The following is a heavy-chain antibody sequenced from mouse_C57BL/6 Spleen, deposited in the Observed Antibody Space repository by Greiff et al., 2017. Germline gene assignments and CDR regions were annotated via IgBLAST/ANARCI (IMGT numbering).Heavy chain of an antibody. V-gene: IGHV1-69*01. CDR1: GYTFTSYW. CDR3: ARGELRPSFAY. D-gene: IGHD3-2*02. CDR2: IDPSDSYT. J-gene: IGHJ3*01. Sequence: QVQLQQPGAELVMPGASVKLSCKASGYTFTSYWMHWVKQRPGQGLEWIGAIDPSDSYTNYNQKFKGKSTLTVDKSSSTAYMQLSSLTSDDSAVYYCARGELRPSFAYWGQGTLVTVSA.